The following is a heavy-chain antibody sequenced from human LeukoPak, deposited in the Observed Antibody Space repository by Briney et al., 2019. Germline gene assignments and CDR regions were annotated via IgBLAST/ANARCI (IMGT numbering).Heavy chain of an antibody. Sequence: GGSLRLSCAASGFTFSNYAMSWVRQAPGKGLEWVSGITSGDNTYYADPVKGRVTISSDNSKNTLYLQMNSLRVEDTAIYYCAKAGLTTVWDAFPIWGQGTTVTVSS. CDR3: AKAGLTTVWDAFPI. D-gene: IGHD4-17*01. CDR1: GFTFSNYA. CDR2: ITSGDNT. V-gene: IGHV3-23*01. J-gene: IGHJ3*02.